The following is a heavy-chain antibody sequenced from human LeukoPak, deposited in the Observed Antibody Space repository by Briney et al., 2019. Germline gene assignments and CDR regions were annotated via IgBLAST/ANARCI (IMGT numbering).Heavy chain of an antibody. J-gene: IGHJ4*02. Sequence: PGGSLRLSCAAPGFTFSNYEMNWVRQAPGKGLEWVTFIRYDGSNKYYTDSVKGRFTISRDNSKNTLYLQMDSLRAEDTAVYYCARDYDFWSGYYSPTRGYFGYWGQGTLVTISS. CDR2: IRYDGSNK. V-gene: IGHV3-30*02. D-gene: IGHD3-3*01. CDR1: GFTFSNYE. CDR3: ARDYDFWSGYYSPTRGYFGY.